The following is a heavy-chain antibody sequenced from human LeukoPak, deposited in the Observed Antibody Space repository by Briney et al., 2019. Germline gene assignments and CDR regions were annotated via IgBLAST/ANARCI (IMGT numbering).Heavy chain of an antibody. D-gene: IGHD3-3*01. CDR3: ARGDYDFWSGYYPFDY. V-gene: IGHV3-21*01. Sequence: GGSLRLSCAASGFTFSSYSMNWVRQAPGKGLEWVSSISSSSSYIYYADSVKGRFTISRDNAKNSLYLQMNSLRAEDTAVYYCARGDYDFWSGYYPFDYWGQGNLVTVSP. J-gene: IGHJ4*02. CDR2: ISSSSSYI. CDR1: GFTFSSYS.